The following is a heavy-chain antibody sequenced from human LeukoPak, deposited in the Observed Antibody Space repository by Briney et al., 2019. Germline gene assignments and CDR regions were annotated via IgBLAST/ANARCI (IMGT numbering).Heavy chain of an antibody. J-gene: IGHJ4*02. CDR3: ARGCSDSSSEELDY. D-gene: IGHD6-6*01. CDR1: GGSISSYY. Sequence: QTSETLSLTCTVSGGSISSYYWSWIRQPAGKGLEWIGRIYTSGSTNYNPSLKSRVTISVDTSKNQFSLKLSSVTAADTAVYYCARGCSDSSSEELDYWGQGTLVTVSS. V-gene: IGHV4-4*07. CDR2: IYTSGST.